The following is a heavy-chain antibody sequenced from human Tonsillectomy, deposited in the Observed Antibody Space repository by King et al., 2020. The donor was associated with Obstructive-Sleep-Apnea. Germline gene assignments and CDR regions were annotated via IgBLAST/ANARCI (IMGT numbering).Heavy chain of an antibody. D-gene: IGHD2-21*02. V-gene: IGHV3-74*01. CDR2: INSDGSST. Sequence: VQLVESGGGLVQPGGSLRLSCAASGFTFSSYWMHWVRQAPGKGLVWVSRINSDGSSTSYADSVKGRFTISRDNAKSTLYLQMNSLRAEDTAVYYCARRYCGGDCYSSEGYYYGMDVWGQGTTVTVSS. J-gene: IGHJ6*02. CDR1: GFTFSSYW. CDR3: ARRYCGGDCYSSEGYYYGMDV.